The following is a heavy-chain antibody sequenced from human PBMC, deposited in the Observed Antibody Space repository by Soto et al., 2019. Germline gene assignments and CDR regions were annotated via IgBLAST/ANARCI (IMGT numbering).Heavy chain of an antibody. J-gene: IGHJ1*01. CDR1: GGSISSGDYY. D-gene: IGHD3-10*01. CDR2: IYYSGST. CDR3: ARERPDGARFGH. Sequence: SETLSLTCTVSGGSISSGDYYWSWIRQPPGKGLEWIGYIYYSGSTYYNPSLKSSITISVDKSKNHFSLKLSSVTAAATAVYNRARERPDGARFGHWGQGNLVTVFS. V-gene: IGHV4-30-4*01.